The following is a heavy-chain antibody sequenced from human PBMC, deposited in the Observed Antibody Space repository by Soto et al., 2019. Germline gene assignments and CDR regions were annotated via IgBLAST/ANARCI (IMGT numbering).Heavy chain of an antibody. D-gene: IGHD5-12*01. J-gene: IGHJ6*02. CDR3: ARAWTSYYGMEV. CDR2: INSDGSIT. CDR1: GFTFSSYW. V-gene: IGHV3-74*01. Sequence: GSLRLSCAASGFTFSSYWIRWVLQAPVKWLLLVSRINSDGSITSYADSVKGRFTISRDNAKNTLYLQMNSLRAEDTAVYYCARAWTSYYGMEVWGQGTTVTVSS.